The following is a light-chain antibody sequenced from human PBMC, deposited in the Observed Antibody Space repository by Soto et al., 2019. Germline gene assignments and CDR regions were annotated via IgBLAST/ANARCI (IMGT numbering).Light chain of an antibody. Sequence: QSALTQPASVSGSPGQSITISCTGTSSDVGAYNYVSWYQQHPGKAPKLMIYEVSNRPSGVSDRFSGSKSDNTASLTISGLQAEDEGDYYCCSYAGDYMFVFGTGTKLTVL. CDR3: CSYAGDYMFV. CDR1: SSDVGAYNY. CDR2: EVS. V-gene: IGLV2-14*01. J-gene: IGLJ1*01.